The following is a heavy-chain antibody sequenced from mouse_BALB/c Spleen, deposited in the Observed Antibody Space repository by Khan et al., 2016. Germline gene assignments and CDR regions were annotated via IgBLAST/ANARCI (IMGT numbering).Heavy chain of an antibody. CDR2: INTNTGEP. J-gene: IGHJ3*01. CDR3: AEDSYGSSWFAY. V-gene: IGHV9-3*02. D-gene: IGHD1-1*01. Sequence: QIQLVQSGPELKKPGETVKISCKASGYTFTNYGMNWVKQAPGKGLKWMGWINTNTGEPTYAEEFKGRFAFSLETSARTAYLQINNLKNGDTATYFCAEDSYGSSWFAYWGQGTLVTVSA. CDR1: GYTFTNYG.